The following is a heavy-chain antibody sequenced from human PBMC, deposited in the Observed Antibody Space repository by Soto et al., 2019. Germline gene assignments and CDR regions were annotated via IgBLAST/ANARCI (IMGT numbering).Heavy chain of an antibody. CDR3: AKDKVDHNSVWDPFDI. CDR1: GFTFSDYA. CDR2: LGGSNSDT. D-gene: IGHD2-15*01. Sequence: GGSLRLSCAASGFTFSDYAMSWVRQSPGKGLEWVSGLGGSNSDTHYAASVEGRFTVSRDNSRSTLFLQMNSLRVEDTAVYYCAKDKVDHNSVWDPFDIWGQGTMVTVSS. J-gene: IGHJ3*02. V-gene: IGHV3-23*01.